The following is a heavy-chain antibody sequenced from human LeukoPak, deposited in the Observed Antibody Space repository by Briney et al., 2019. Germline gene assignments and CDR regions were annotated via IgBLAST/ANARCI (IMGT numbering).Heavy chain of an antibody. D-gene: IGHD3-16*02. CDR1: GGTFSSYA. Sequence: SVKVSCKASGGTFSSYAISWVRQAPGQGLEWMGGIIPIFGTANYAQKFQGRVTITADKSTSTVYMELSSLRSEDTAVYYCARGTYDYVWGSYRPNWFDPWGQGTLVTASS. J-gene: IGHJ5*02. V-gene: IGHV1-69*06. CDR3: ARGTYDYVWGSYRPNWFDP. CDR2: IIPIFGTA.